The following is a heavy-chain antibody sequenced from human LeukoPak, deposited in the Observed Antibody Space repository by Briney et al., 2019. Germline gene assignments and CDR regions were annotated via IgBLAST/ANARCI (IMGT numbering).Heavy chain of an antibody. D-gene: IGHD3-22*01. V-gene: IGHV1-69*05. J-gene: IGHJ1*01. CDR1: GGTFSSYA. CDR3: ARKDSYDSSEVYFQH. CDR2: IIPIFGTA. Sequence: SVKVSCKASGGTFSSYAISWVRQGPGQGLEWMGRIIPIFGTANYAQKFQGRVTITTDESTSTAYMELSSLRSEDTAVYYCARKDSYDSSEVYFQHWGQGTLVTVSS.